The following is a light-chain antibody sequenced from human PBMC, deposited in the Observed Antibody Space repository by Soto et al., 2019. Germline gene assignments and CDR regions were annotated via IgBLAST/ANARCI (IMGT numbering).Light chain of an antibody. J-gene: IGLJ1*01. V-gene: IGLV1-40*01. CDR2: DSN. Sequence: QSVLTQPPSVSGAPGQRGIISCTGSSSNIGAGRDVHWYRPFPGEAPKFLISDSNHRPSGVPDRFSVSKSGASASLAITGLRPEDEGDYFCQSYGTSLSGLYVFGTGTKLTVL. CDR1: SSNIGAGRD. CDR3: QSYGTSLSGLYV.